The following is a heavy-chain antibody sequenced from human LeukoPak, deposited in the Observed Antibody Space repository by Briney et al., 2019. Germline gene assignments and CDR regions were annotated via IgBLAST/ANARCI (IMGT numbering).Heavy chain of an antibody. Sequence: GGSLRLSCAASGFTFSTYWMHWVRQAPGKGLVWVSRINSDGSSTSYADSVKGRFTISRDNAKNSLYLQMNSLRAEDTAVYYCARQAPAVYYYDSSGYYYPFDYWGQGTLVTVSS. J-gene: IGHJ4*02. CDR3: ARQAPAVYYYDSSGYYYPFDY. D-gene: IGHD3-22*01. V-gene: IGHV3-74*01. CDR1: GFTFSTYW. CDR2: INSDGSST.